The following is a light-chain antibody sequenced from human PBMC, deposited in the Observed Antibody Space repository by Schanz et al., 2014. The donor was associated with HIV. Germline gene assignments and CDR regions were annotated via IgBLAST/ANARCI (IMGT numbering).Light chain of an antibody. CDR1: QSITSNY. CDR3: QQYGSSPGT. Sequence: EIVLTQSPGTLSLSPGERATLSCRASQSITSNYLAWYRQTPGQAPRLLIYGASTRATGVPDRFSGSGSGTDFTLIISRLEPEDFAVYYCQQYGSSPGTFGQGTKLEIK. V-gene: IGKV3-20*01. J-gene: IGKJ2*01. CDR2: GAS.